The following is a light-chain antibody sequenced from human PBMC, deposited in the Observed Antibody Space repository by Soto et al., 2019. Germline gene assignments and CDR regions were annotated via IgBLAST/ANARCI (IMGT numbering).Light chain of an antibody. V-gene: IGKV3-20*01. CDR1: QSVSNNY. CDR2: GAS. Sequence: IVLTQSPGTPSLSPGERATLSCRASQSVSNNYLAWYQQKPGQAPRLLIYGASNRATGIPDRFSGSGSGTDFTFTISRLEPEDFAVYYCQQYGSSGTFGQGTKVDIK. J-gene: IGKJ1*01. CDR3: QQYGSSGT.